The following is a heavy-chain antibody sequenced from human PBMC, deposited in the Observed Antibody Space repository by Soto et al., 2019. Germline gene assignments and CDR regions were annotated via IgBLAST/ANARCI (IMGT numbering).Heavy chain of an antibody. Sequence: GGSLRLSCAASGFTFSSYAMSWVRQAPGKGLEWVSAISGSGGSTYYADSVKGRFTISRDNSKNTLYLQMNSLRSEDTAVYYCARDLEEYYGSGIHYYYGMDVWGQGTKVTVSS. CDR3: ARDLEEYYGSGIHYYYGMDV. CDR2: ISGSGGST. J-gene: IGHJ6*02. V-gene: IGHV3-23*01. CDR1: GFTFSSYA. D-gene: IGHD3-10*01.